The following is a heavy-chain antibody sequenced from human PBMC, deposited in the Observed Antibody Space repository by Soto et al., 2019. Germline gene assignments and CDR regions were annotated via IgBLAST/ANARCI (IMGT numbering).Heavy chain of an antibody. Sequence: SETLPLTCTVSGGSISSSSYYWGWIRQPPGKGLEWIGSIYYSGSTYYNPSLKSRVTISVDTSKNQFSLKLSSVTAADTAVYYCARRQSHYYDSSGYYWDIDYWGQGTLVTVSS. CDR1: GGSISSSSYY. CDR2: IYYSGST. D-gene: IGHD3-22*01. J-gene: IGHJ4*02. CDR3: ARRQSHYYDSSGYYWDIDY. V-gene: IGHV4-39*01.